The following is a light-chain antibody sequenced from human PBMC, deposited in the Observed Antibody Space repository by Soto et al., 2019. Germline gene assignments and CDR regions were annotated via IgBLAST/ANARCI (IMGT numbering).Light chain of an antibody. CDR1: QSIDNW. Sequence: DIQMTQSPSTPSASVGDRVTITCRASQSIDNWLAWYQQKPGKAPKLLIYAASTLETGVPSRFSGSGSGTEFTLTIKSLQPDDFATYYCQQFSSYSTFGQGTKVDIK. V-gene: IGKV1-5*01. J-gene: IGKJ1*01. CDR3: QQFSSYST. CDR2: AAS.